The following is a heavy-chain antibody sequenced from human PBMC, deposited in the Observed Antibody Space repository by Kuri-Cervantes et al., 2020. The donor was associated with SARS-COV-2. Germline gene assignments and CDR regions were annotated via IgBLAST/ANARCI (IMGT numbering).Heavy chain of an antibody. CDR1: GGSISSYY. CDR3: ARDIVVVPAAEKEYYYYYYGMDV. Sequence: SETLSLTCTVSGGSISSYYWSWIRQPAGKGLEWIGRIYTSGSTNYNPSLKSRVTMSVDTSKNQFSLKLSSVTAADTAVYYCARDIVVVPAAEKEYYYYYYGMDVWGQGTTVTVSS. V-gene: IGHV4-4*07. J-gene: IGHJ6*02. CDR2: IYTSGST. D-gene: IGHD2-2*01.